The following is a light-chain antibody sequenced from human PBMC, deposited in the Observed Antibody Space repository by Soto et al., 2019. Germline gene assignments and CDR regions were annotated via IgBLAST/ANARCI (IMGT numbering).Light chain of an antibody. V-gene: IGLV2-14*01. Sequence: QSAPTQPASVSGSPGQSVTISCTGASSDVGGNDYVSWYQQHPGKAPKLILYEVNNRPSGVSNHFSGSKSGNTASLIISGLQADDEADYYCSSYSTTSTLVFGSGTKVTVL. J-gene: IGLJ1*01. CDR1: SSDVGGNDY. CDR2: EVN. CDR3: SSYSTTSTLV.